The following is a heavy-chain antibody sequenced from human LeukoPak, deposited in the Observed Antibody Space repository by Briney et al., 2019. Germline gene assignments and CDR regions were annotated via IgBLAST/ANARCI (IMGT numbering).Heavy chain of an antibody. CDR3: ARGHYYYNWGSYYYMDV. V-gene: IGHV4-61*02. CDR2: IYTSGST. CDR1: GGSISSGSYY. D-gene: IGHD3-10*01. J-gene: IGHJ6*03. Sequence: SETLSLTCTVSGGSISSGSYYWSWIRQPAGKGLEWIGRIYTSGSTNYNPSLKSRVTMSVDTSKNQFSLKLSSVTAADTAVYYCARGHYYYNWGSYYYMDVWGKGTTVTISS.